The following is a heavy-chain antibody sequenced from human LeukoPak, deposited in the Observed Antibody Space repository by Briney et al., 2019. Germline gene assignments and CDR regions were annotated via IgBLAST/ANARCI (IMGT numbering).Heavy chain of an antibody. D-gene: IGHD2-8*01. J-gene: IGHJ4*02. CDR1: GFIFSSYA. Sequence: PGGSLRLSCAASGFIFSSYAMSWVRQAPGKGLEWVSTISGSGGSTYYADSVKGRFTISRDNSKNTVYLQMNSLRAEDTAVYYCAKDRPCINDVCHGDFDYWGQGTLVTVSS. V-gene: IGHV3-23*01. CDR3: AKDRPCINDVCHGDFDY. CDR2: ISGSGGST.